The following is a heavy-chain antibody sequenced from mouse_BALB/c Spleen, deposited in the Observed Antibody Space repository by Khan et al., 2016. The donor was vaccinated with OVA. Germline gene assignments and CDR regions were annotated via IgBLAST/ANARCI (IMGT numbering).Heavy chain of an antibody. J-gene: IGHJ3*01. Sequence: EVELVESGGDLVKPGGSLKLSCAASGFTFSNYAMSWVRQTPEKRLEWVASISSGGTNYFPDSVKGRFTISRDNGRNILYLQMSSLRSEDTAMYYCARAYWFTYWGQGTLVTVSA. CDR1: GFTFSNYA. CDR2: ISSGGTN. V-gene: IGHV5-6-5*01. CDR3: ARAYWFTY.